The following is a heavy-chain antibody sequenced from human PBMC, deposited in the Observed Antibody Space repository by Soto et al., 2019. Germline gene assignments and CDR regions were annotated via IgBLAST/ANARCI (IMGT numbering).Heavy chain of an antibody. J-gene: IGHJ5*02. D-gene: IGHD6-13*01. V-gene: IGHV3-11*01. Sequence: GGSLRLSCAASGFTFSDYYMSWIRQAPGKGLEWVSYISSSGSTIYYADSVKGRFTISRDNAKNSLYLQMNSLRAEDTAVYYCARDNGVTLVGAGSQRNWFDPWGQGTLVTVSS. CDR3: ARDNGVTLVGAGSQRNWFDP. CDR2: ISSSGSTI. CDR1: GFTFSDYY.